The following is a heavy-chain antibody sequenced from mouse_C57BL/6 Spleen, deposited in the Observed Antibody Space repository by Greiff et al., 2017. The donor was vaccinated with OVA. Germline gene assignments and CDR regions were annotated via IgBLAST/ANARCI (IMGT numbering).Heavy chain of an antibody. J-gene: IGHJ3*01. CDR1: GFTFSDSG. CDR2: ISSGSSTI. CDR3: ARVYYGSSPWFAY. D-gene: IGHD1-1*01. Sequence: EVQLVESGGGLVKPGGSLKLSCAASGFTFSDSGMHWVRQAPEKGLEWVAYISSGSSTIYYADTVKGRFTISRDNAKNTLFLQMTSLRSEDTAMYYCARVYYGSSPWFAYWGQGTLVTVSA. V-gene: IGHV5-17*01.